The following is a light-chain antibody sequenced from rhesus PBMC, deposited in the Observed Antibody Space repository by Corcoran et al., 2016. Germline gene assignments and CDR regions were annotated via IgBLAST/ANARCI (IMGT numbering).Light chain of an antibody. J-gene: IGKJ3*01. CDR1: ENVDNY. CDR3: QHGYGTPFT. CDR2: KAS. V-gene: IGKV1-74*01. Sequence: DIQMTQSPSSLSASVGDRVTITCRASENVDNYLNGYQQKPGKAPKLLIYKASTLQIGVPSRFSGSGTGTDYTFTISSLQPQDVAPYYCQHGYGTPFTFGPGTKLDIK.